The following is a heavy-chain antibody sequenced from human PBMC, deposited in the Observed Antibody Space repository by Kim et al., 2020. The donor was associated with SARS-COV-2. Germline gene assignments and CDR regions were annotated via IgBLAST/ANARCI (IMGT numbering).Heavy chain of an antibody. CDR2: IFYSGST. V-gene: IGHV4-39*01. J-gene: IGHJ4*02. CDR1: GASVSSNTYY. D-gene: IGHD3-22*01. Sequence: SETLSLTCTVSGASVSSNTYYWGWTRQPPGKGLEWMGSIFYSGSTYYNPSLKSRVTISVDKSKNQFSLKPTSVTAADTVAYYCARWPSSGSYYFDYWGQG. CDR3: ARWPSSGSYYFDY.